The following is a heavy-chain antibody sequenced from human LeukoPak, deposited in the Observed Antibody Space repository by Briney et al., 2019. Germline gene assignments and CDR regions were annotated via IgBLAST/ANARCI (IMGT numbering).Heavy chain of an antibody. CDR1: GGSISSYY. CDR3: ARGYYDSSGYDVGCFDY. D-gene: IGHD3-22*01. J-gene: IGHJ4*02. V-gene: IGHV4-4*07. CDR2: IYTSGST. Sequence: PSETLSLTCTVSGGSISSYYWSWIRQPAGKGLEWIGRIYTSGSTNYNPSLMSRVTMSVDTSKNQFSLKLSSVTAADTAVYYCARGYYDSSGYDVGCFDYWGQGTLVTVSS.